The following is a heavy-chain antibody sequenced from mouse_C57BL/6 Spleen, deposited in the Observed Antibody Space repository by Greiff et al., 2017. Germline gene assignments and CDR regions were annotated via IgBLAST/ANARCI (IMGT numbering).Heavy chain of an antibody. CDR1: GFNIKDYY. CDR3: ARGGDISGYDAMDY. D-gene: IGHD3-2*02. V-gene: IGHV14-2*01. CDR2: IDPEDGDT. Sequence: EVKLMESGAELVKPGASVKLSCTASGFNIKDYYMHWVKQRTEQGLEWIGRIDPEDGDTTYAPKFQGKATITADTSSNTAYLQLSSLPSEDTAVYYCARGGDISGYDAMDYWGQGTSVTVSS. J-gene: IGHJ4*01.